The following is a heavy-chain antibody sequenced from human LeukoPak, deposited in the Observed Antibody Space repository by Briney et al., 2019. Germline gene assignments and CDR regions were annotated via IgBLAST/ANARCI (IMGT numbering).Heavy chain of an antibody. V-gene: IGHV3-13*01. CDR3: AKGSVGNADFAS. Sequence: GGSLRLSCAASGFTFSSYDMHWVRQATGKGLEWVSAIGTAGDTYYADSVKGRFTISRDSFRGTLFLQMDSLRVEDTAVYFCAKGSVGNADFASWGQGALVTVSS. J-gene: IGHJ4*02. CDR1: GFTFSSYD. CDR2: IGTAGDT. D-gene: IGHD6-25*01.